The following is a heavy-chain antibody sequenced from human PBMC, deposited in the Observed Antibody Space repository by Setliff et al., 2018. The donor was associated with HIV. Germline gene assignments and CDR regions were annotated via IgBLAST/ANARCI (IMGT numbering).Heavy chain of an antibody. Sequence: LSLTCTVSGGSISSGSYYWSWIRQAPGKGLEWVSYISSRSSSYTNYADSVKGRFTISRDNAKNSLYLQMNSLRAEDTAVYYCAREGSSSSWFDPWGQGTLVTVSS. CDR2: ISSRSSSYT. CDR3: AREGSSSSWFDP. V-gene: IGHV3-11*06. J-gene: IGHJ5*02. CDR1: GGSISSGSYY. D-gene: IGHD6-6*01.